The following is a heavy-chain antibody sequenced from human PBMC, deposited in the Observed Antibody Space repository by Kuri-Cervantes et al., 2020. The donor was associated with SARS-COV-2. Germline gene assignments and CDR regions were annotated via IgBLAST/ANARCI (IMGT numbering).Heavy chain of an antibody. V-gene: IGHV1-8*02. J-gene: IGHJ4*02. Sequence: ASVKVSCKASGYTFTNNDINWVRQASGQGLEWMGWMNPDTGNAGYAQKFQGRVTMTEDTSTDTAYMELSSLRSEDTAVYYCATSLYYYDSSGYYENWGQGTLVTVSS. D-gene: IGHD3-22*01. CDR2: MNPDTGNA. CDR1: GYTFTNND. CDR3: ATSLYYYDSSGYYEN.